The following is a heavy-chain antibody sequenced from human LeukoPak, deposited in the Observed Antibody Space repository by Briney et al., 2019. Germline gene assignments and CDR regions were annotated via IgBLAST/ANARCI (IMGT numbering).Heavy chain of an antibody. CDR2: ISAYNGNT. J-gene: IGHJ6*04. Sequence: ASVKVSCKASGYTFTSYGISWVRQAPGQGLEWMGWISAYNGNTSYAQKLQGRVTMTTDTSTSTAYMELRSLRSDDTAVYYCARDWGATVTTLADYYYYGMDVWGKGTTVTVSS. V-gene: IGHV1-18*04. CDR1: GYTFTSYG. CDR3: ARDWGATVTTLADYYYYGMDV. D-gene: IGHD4-17*01.